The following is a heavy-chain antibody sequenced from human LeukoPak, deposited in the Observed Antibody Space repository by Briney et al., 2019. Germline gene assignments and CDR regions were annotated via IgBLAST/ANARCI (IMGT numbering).Heavy chain of an antibody. CDR3: AKARLPRYYFDY. J-gene: IGHJ4*02. D-gene: IGHD2-15*01. CDR1: GFTFSSYG. CDR2: IRYDGSNK. Sequence: TGGSLRLSCAASGFTFSSYGMHWVRQAPGKGLEWVAFIRYDGSNKYYVDSVKGRFTISRDNSNNSLYLQMNSLRPNDTAIYYCAKARLPRYYFDYWGQGTLVTVSS. V-gene: IGHV3-30*02.